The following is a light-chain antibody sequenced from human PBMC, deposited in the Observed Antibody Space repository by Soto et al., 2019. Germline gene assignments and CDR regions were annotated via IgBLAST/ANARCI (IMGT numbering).Light chain of an antibody. CDR3: SSCSSSSTRF. CDR1: STDVGGYNY. CDR2: DVS. Sequence: QSVLTQPASVSGSPGQSITISCTGTSTDVGGYNYVSWYQQYSGKAPKLIIYDVSVRPSGVSNRFSGSKSGNTASLTISGLQPEDETEYYCSSCSSSSTRFFGTGTKLTVL. V-gene: IGLV2-14*03. J-gene: IGLJ1*01.